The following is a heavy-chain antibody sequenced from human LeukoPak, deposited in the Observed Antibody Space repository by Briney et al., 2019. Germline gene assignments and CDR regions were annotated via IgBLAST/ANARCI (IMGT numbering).Heavy chain of an antibody. CDR1: GFTFSSYG. CDR3: ARDWGSTVTV. CDR2: IRYDGNNK. D-gene: IGHD4-11*01. V-gene: IGHV3-30*02. J-gene: IGHJ4*02. Sequence: PGGSLRLSCAASGFTFSSYGMHWVRQAPGKGLEWVAFIRYDGNNKYYADSVKGRFTISRDNSKNTLDLQINSLRAEDTAVYYCARDWGSTVTVWGQGTLVTVSS.